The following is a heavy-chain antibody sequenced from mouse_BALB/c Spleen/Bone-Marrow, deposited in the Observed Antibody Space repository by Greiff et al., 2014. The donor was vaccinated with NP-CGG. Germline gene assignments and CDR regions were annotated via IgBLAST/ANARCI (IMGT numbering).Heavy chain of an antibody. V-gene: IGHV1-54*01. D-gene: IGHD3-3*01. CDR1: GYAFTNYL. CDR3: ARRDGSYFDY. Sequence: QVQLQQSGAELVRPGTSVKVSCKASGYAFTNYLIEWVKQRPGQGLEWIGMINPESGGTNYSEKFKGKATLTADKSSSTAYMQLSSLTSDDSAVYFCARRDGSYFDYWGQGTTLTVSS. J-gene: IGHJ2*01. CDR2: INPESGGT.